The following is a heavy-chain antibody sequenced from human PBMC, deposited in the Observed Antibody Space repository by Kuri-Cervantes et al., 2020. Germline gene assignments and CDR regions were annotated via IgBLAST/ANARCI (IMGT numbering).Heavy chain of an antibody. CDR1: GFTFSSYA. V-gene: IGHV3-48*01. CDR3: ARDYDPMILWFGESYYYYGMDV. D-gene: IGHD3-10*01. J-gene: IGHJ6*02. Sequence: GESLKISCAASGFTFSSYAMSWVRQAPGKGLEWVSAISSSSSTIYYADSVKGRFTISRDNAKNSLYLQMNSLRAEDTAVYYCARDYDPMILWFGESYYYYGMDVWGQGTTVTVSS. CDR2: ISSSSSTI.